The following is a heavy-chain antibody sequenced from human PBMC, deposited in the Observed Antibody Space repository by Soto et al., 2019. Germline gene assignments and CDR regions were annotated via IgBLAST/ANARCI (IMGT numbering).Heavy chain of an antibody. V-gene: IGHV4-59*01. CDR1: GGSISSYY. D-gene: IGHD6-13*01. CDR2: IYYSGST. CDR3: ARYGLSSSSFPREGSSWYYFDY. J-gene: IGHJ4*02. Sequence: SETLSLTCTVSGGSISSYYWSWIRQPPGKGLEWIGYIYYSGSTNYNPSLKSRVTISVDTSKNQFSLKLSSLTAADTAVYYCARYGLSSSSFPREGSSWYYFDYWGQGTLVTVSS.